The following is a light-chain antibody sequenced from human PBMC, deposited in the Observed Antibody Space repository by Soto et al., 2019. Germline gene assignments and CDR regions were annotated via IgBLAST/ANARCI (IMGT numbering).Light chain of an antibody. Sequence: EIVLTQSPATLSLSPGERATLSCRASQSVTNYLAWYQQKPGQAPRLLIYDASNRATGIPARFSGSGSGSDFTLTISSLEPEDFAVYYCQQHSDWPLSFGQGTRLDIK. V-gene: IGKV3-11*01. CDR3: QQHSDWPLS. J-gene: IGKJ5*01. CDR2: DAS. CDR1: QSVTNY.